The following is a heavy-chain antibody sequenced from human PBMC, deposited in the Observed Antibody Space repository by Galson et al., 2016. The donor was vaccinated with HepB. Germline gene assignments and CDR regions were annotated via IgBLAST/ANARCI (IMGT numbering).Heavy chain of an antibody. J-gene: IGHJ4*02. CDR1: GFSFGSYP. D-gene: IGHD1-1*01. CDR3: ARDVHNWNTDNVPFDY. V-gene: IGHV3-33*01. Sequence: SLRLSCAASGFSFGSYPMHWVRQAPGKGLEWVAVIWYDGSNKYYPDSVKGRFTVSRDNAESTLYLQMHSLRAEDTAVYYCARDVHNWNTDNVPFDYWGPGTLVTVSS. CDR2: IWYDGSNK.